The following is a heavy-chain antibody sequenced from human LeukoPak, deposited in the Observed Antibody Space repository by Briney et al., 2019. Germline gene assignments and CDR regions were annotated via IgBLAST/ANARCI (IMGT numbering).Heavy chain of an antibody. CDR1: GGTFSSYA. D-gene: IGHD2-2*01. CDR2: IIPIFGTA. CDR3: ARTPLDCSSTSCLFDY. J-gene: IGHJ4*02. Sequence: ASVKVSCTASGGTFSSYAISWVRQAPGQGLEWMGGIIPIFGTANYAQKFQGRVTITADESTSTAYMELSSLRSEDTAVYYCARTPLDCSSTSCLFDYWGQGTLVTVSS. V-gene: IGHV1-69*13.